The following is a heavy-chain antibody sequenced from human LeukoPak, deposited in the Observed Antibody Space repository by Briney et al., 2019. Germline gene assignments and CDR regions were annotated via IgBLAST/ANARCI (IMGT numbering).Heavy chain of an antibody. CDR1: GFSFDIYA. Sequence: GGSLRLSCAASGFSFDIYAMGWVRQAPGKGLEWVSSISSSSSYIYYADSVKGRFTISRDNAKNSLYLQMNSLRAEDTAVYYCARLIGYSYMPNWGQGTLVTVSS. J-gene: IGHJ4*02. V-gene: IGHV3-21*01. D-gene: IGHD5-18*01. CDR2: ISSSSSYI. CDR3: ARLIGYSYMPN.